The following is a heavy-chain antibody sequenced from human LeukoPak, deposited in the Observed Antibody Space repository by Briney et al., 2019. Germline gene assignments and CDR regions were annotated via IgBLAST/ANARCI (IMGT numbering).Heavy chain of an antibody. D-gene: IGHD3-10*01. Sequence: PSETLSLTCTVSGGSIRSSSYYWGWIRQPPGKGLEWIGSIYYSGTTYYNPSLKSRVTISVDTSKNQFSLKLSSVTAADTAVYYCASGSGYYFDYWGQGTLVTVSS. V-gene: IGHV4-39*07. CDR1: GGSIRSSSYY. CDR3: ASGSGYYFDY. J-gene: IGHJ4*02. CDR2: IYYSGTT.